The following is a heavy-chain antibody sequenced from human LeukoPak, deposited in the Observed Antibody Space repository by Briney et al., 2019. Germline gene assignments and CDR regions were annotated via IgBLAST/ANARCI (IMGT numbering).Heavy chain of an antibody. CDR2: IKSKTDGGTT. D-gene: IGHD3-22*01. CDR1: GFTFSNAW. CDR3: TTDTAHYYDSSGYFPAIVDY. V-gene: IGHV3-15*01. J-gene: IGHJ4*02. Sequence: GGSLRLSCAASGFTFSNAWMSWVRQAPGKGLEWVGRIKSKTDGGTTDYAAPVKGRFTISRDDSKNTLYLQMNSLKTEDTAVYYCTTDTAHYYDSSGYFPAIVDYWGQGTLITVSS.